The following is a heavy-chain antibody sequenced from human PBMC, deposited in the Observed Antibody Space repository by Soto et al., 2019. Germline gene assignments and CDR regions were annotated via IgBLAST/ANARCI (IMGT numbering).Heavy chain of an antibody. CDR3: ARVFMGPYESL. CDR1: VGSISSGGYY. J-gene: IGHJ4*02. D-gene: IGHD5-12*01. Sequence: SETLSLTCTVSVGSISSGGYYWSWIRQHPGKGLEWIGYIYYSGSTYYNPSLKSRVTISVDTSKNQFSLKLSSVTAADTAVYYCARVFMGPYESLWGQGTLVTVSS. V-gene: IGHV4-31*03. CDR2: IYYSGST.